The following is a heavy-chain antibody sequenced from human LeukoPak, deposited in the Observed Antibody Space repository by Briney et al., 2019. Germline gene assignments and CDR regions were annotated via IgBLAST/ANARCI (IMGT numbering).Heavy chain of an antibody. J-gene: IGHJ4*02. Sequence: SETLSLTCAVYGGSFSGYYWSWIRQPPGKGLEWIGEINHSGSTNYNPSLKSRVTISVDTSKNQFSLKLSSVTAADTAVYYCARGPCIHSSGCHFDYWGQGTLVTVSS. D-gene: IGHD6-19*01. V-gene: IGHV4-34*01. CDR1: GGSFSGYY. CDR2: INHSGST. CDR3: ARGPCIHSSGCHFDY.